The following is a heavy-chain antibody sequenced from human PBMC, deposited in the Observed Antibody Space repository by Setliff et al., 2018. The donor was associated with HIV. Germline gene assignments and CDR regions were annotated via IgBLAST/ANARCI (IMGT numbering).Heavy chain of an antibody. J-gene: IGHJ4*02. CDR1: GGSFSGYY. D-gene: IGHD6-13*01. CDR2: INHKKRT. V-gene: IGHV4-34*01. Sequence: SETLSLTCAVYGGSFSGYYWSWIRQAPGKGLEWIGEINHKKRTNYNPSLKSRVTISVDTSKNQFSLKLSSVTAADTAVYYCARSYSSSWYAGWGQGTLVTVSS. CDR3: ARSYSSSWYAG.